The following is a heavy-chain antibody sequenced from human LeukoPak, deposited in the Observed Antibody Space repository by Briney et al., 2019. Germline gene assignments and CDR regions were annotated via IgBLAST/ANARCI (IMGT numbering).Heavy chain of an antibody. V-gene: IGHV4-38-2*02. D-gene: IGHD3-10*01. CDR3: ARTTMVRGTYYMDV. CDR1: GYSISSDYY. J-gene: IGHJ6*03. CDR2: IYHSGST. Sequence: SETLSLTCTVSGYSISSDYYWGWLRQPPGKGLEWIGSIYHSGSTYSNPSLKSRVTISVDTSKNQFSLKLSSVTAADTAVYYCARTTMVRGTYYMDVWGKGTTVTISS.